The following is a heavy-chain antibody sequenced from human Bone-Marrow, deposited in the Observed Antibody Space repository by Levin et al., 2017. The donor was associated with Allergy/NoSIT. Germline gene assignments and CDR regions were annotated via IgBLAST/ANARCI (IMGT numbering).Heavy chain of an antibody. V-gene: IGHV3-23*01. D-gene: IGHD6-19*01. CDR1: GFTFSTYA. J-gene: IGHJ6*02. Sequence: GESLKISCAASGFTFSTYAMSWVRQAPGKGLEWVSSISKTGINTHYADSVKGRFIISRDNSKNTLYLQMNSLRAEDTAIYYCAKDALITMAGGFYQYHGMDVWGQGTTVTVSS. CDR2: ISKTGINT. CDR3: AKDALITMAGGFYQYHGMDV.